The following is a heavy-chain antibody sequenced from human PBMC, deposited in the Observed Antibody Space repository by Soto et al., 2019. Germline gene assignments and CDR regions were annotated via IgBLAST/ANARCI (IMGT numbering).Heavy chain of an antibody. CDR1: GYTFSSYV. V-gene: IGHV1-18*01. D-gene: IGHD3-16*01. CDR3: ARDRHGDYGAVFDI. CDR2: ISAYNGNT. Sequence: ALLKRDRKGSGYTFSSYVVSCGRNETEQGLEWMGWISAYNGNTNYAQKLQGRVTMTTDTSTSTAYMELRSLRSDDTAVYYCARDRHGDYGAVFDIWLQGAMVT. J-gene: IGHJ3*02.